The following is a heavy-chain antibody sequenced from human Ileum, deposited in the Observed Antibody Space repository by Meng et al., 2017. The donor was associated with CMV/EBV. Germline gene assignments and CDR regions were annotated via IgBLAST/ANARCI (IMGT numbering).Heavy chain of an antibody. CDR2: IYTSGST. J-gene: IGHJ4*02. CDR1: VGSISSYY. V-gene: IGHV4-4*07. Sequence: LHESGPGLGKPSETLSLTCIVSVGSISSYYWNWIRQPAGKGLEWIGRIYTSGSTNYNPSLKSRVTMSVDTSKNQFSLKLSSVTAADTAVYYCARDSSGNWNYADYWGQGTLVTVSS. CDR3: ARDSSGNWNYADY. D-gene: IGHD1-7*01.